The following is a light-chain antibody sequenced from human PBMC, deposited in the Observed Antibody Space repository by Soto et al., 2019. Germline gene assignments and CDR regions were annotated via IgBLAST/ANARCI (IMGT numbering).Light chain of an antibody. CDR3: QHYNSLSS. Sequence: DIQMTQSPSSLSASVGDRVTITCRASQGIRNDLSWYQQKPGKAPKLLIYDASSLQSGVPSRFSGSGYGTEFTLTISSLQPDDFATYYCQHYNSLSSFGPGTKGDIK. CDR2: DAS. V-gene: IGKV1-17*01. J-gene: IGKJ3*01. CDR1: QGIRND.